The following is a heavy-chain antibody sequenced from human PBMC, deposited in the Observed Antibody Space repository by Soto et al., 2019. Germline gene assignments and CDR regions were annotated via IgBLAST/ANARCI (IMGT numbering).Heavy chain of an antibody. CDR2: ISAYNGNT. CDR3: ARLLRDLPTIFGVVADY. V-gene: IGHV1-18*01. Sequence: ASVKVSCKASGYTFTSYGISWVRQAPGQGLEWMGWISAYNGNTNYAQKLQGRVTMTTDTSTSTAYMELRSLRSDDTAVYYCARLLRDLPTIFGVVADYWGQGTLVTVSS. D-gene: IGHD3-3*01. CDR1: GYTFTSYG. J-gene: IGHJ4*02.